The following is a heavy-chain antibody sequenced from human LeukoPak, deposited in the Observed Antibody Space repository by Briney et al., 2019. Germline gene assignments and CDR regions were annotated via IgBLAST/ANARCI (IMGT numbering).Heavy chain of an antibody. D-gene: IGHD2-2*01. J-gene: IGHJ5*02. CDR3: ARGPSDIVVVPAADNWFDP. CDR2: ISSSSSYI. CDR1: GFTFSSYS. V-gene: IGHV3-21*01. Sequence: PGGSLRLSCAASGFTFSSYSMNWVRQAPGKGLEWVSSISSSSSYIYYADSVKGRFTISRDNAKNSLYLQMNSLRAEDTAVYYCARGPSDIVVVPAADNWFDPWGQGTLVTVSS.